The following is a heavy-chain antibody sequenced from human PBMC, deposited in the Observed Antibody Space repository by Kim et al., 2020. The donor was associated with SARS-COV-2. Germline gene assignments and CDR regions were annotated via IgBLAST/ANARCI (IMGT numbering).Heavy chain of an antibody. V-gene: IGHV1-69*10. CDR2: IIPILGIA. J-gene: IGHJ4*02. D-gene: IGHD1-26*01. CDR1: GGTFSSYA. Sequence: SVKVSCKASGGTFSSYAISWVRQAPGQGLEWMGWIIPILGIANYAQKFQGRVTITADKSTSTAYMELSSLRSEDTAVYYCAGLSGSSKDYWGQGTLVTV. CDR3: AGLSGSSKDY.